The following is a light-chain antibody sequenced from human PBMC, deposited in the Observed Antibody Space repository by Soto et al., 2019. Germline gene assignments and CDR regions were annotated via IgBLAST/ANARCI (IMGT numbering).Light chain of an antibody. Sequence: DIVMSQSPLSLPVTPGEPASISCRSRQSLLHSNGYNSLDWYLQKPGQSPQLLIYLGSNRASGVPDRFSGSGSGTDFTLTISSLQPEDFATYYCQQTLSFPPTFGQGTKV. CDR1: QSLLHSNGYNS. CDR2: LGS. J-gene: IGKJ1*01. V-gene: IGKV2-28*01. CDR3: QQTLSFPPT.